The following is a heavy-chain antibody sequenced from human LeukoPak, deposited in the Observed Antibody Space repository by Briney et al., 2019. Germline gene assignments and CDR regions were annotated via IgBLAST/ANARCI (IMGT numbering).Heavy chain of an antibody. CDR3: AKDQQYDYYDSSGYSDY. J-gene: IGHJ4*02. CDR2: ISYDGSNK. V-gene: IGHV3-30*18. CDR1: GFTFSSYG. D-gene: IGHD3-22*01. Sequence: PGRSLRLSCAASGFTFSSYGMHWVRQAPGKGPEWVAVISYDGSNKYYADSVKGRFTISRDNSKNTLYLQMNSLRAEDTAVYYCAKDQQYDYYDSSGYSDYWGQGTLVTVSS.